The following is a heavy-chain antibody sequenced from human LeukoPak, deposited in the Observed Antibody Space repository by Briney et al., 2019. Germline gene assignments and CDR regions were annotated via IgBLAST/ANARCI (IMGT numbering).Heavy chain of an antibody. CDR2: IKQDGSEK. J-gene: IGHJ3*02. D-gene: IGHD3-16*01. Sequence: GGSLRLSCAASGFTFSSHWMSWVRQAPGKGLEWVANIKQDGSEKYYVDSVTGRFAISRDNAKNSLYLQMNSLRAEDTAIYYCARDEAFSGNWSPGGSAAAIWGQGTVVAVSS. CDR1: GFTFSSHW. CDR3: ARDEAFSGNWSPGGSAAAI. V-gene: IGHV3-7*01.